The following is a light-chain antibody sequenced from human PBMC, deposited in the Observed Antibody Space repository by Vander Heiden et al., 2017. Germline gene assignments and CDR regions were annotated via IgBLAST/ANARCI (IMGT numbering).Light chain of an antibody. Sequence: QSVLTPPPSVSGAPGQRVTISCTGSSSNIGAGYGVHWYQQLHRTAPKLLIYGNSNRPSGVPDRFSGSKSGTSASLAITGLQAEDEADYYCQSYDSSLSGHVVFGGGTKLTVL. CDR2: GNS. V-gene: IGLV1-40*01. CDR3: QSYDSSLSGHVV. CDR1: SSNIGAGYG. J-gene: IGLJ2*01.